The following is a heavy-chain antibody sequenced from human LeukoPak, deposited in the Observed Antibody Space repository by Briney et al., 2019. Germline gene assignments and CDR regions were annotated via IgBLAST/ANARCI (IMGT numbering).Heavy chain of an antibody. J-gene: IGHJ3*02. CDR3: ARHIGFDAFDI. CDR1: EFTVSSNY. Sequence: GSLRLSCAASEFTVSSNYMSWVRQAPGKGLEWVSLIYSAGSTYYAGSVKGRFTISRHNSRNTLYLQMNSLRAEDTAVYYCARHIGFDAFDIWGQGTMVTVSS. CDR2: IYSAGST. V-gene: IGHV3-53*04.